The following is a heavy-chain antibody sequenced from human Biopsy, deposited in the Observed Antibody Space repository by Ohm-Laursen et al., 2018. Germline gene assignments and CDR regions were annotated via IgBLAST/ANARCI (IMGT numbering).Heavy chain of an antibody. CDR1: GSTFITYY. J-gene: IGHJ4*02. Sequence: ASVKASCKAFGSTFITYYVNWVRQAPGHGLEWMGKINPSGGSTSYAQKFQGRVTMTRDTSTTTVYMELSSLRSEDTAVYYCARDRIGGRGDPPDHWGQGTLVTVSS. V-gene: IGHV1-46*01. CDR2: INPSGGST. D-gene: IGHD3-10*01. CDR3: ARDRIGGRGDPPDH.